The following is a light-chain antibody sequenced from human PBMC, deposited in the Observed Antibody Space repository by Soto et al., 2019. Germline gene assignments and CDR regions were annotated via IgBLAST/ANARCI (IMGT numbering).Light chain of an antibody. Sequence: DIVMTQSPDSLAVSLGEGATINCKSSQSVLYSSNNKNYLAWYQQKPGQPPKLLIHWASTRESGVPDRFSGSGSGTDFTLTSSSLQAEDVSVYYCQQYYSTFLTFGGGTKVEIK. J-gene: IGKJ4*01. CDR3: QQYYSTFLT. CDR2: WAS. V-gene: IGKV4-1*01. CDR1: QSVLYSSNNKNY.